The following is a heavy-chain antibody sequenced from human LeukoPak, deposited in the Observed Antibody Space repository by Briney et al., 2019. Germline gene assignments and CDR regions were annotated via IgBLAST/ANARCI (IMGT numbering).Heavy chain of an antibody. CDR2: ISYDGSGQ. D-gene: IGHD2-2*01. Sequence: PGGSLRLSCAASGFTFSEYAMHWVRQAPGKGLEWVAVISYDGSGQYYADSLKGRFTISRDNSKNTLYLQMNSLRVEDTAVYYCAKDQRTMTRRMDVWGQGTTVTVSS. CDR1: GFTFSEYA. J-gene: IGHJ6*02. V-gene: IGHV3-30*18. CDR3: AKDQRTMTRRMDV.